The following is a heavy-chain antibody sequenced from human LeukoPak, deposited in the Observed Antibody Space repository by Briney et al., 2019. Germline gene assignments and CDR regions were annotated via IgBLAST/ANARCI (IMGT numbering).Heavy chain of an antibody. D-gene: IGHD6-19*01. CDR2: IKSKTDGGTT. CDR1: GFTFSNAW. Sequence: GGSLRLSCAASGFTFSNAWMSSVPQAPGKGLEWVGHIKSKTDGGTTDYAAPVKGRFTISRDDSKNTLYLQMNSLKTEDTAVYYCTTEGSGWQFDYWGQGTLVTVSS. J-gene: IGHJ4*02. CDR3: TTEGSGWQFDY. V-gene: IGHV3-15*01.